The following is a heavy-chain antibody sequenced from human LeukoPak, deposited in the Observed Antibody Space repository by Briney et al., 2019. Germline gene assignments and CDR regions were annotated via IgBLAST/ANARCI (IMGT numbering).Heavy chain of an antibody. V-gene: IGHV3-21*01. Sequence: GGSLRLSRAASGFTFSTYSMKWVRQAPGKGLEWVSFISSSSSYIYYADSVKGRFTISRDNAKNSLYLQMNSLRAEDTAVYYCARDLVAAHFDYWGQGTLVTVSS. CDR2: ISSSSSYI. CDR1: GFTFSTYS. CDR3: ARDLVAAHFDY. D-gene: IGHD2-15*01. J-gene: IGHJ4*02.